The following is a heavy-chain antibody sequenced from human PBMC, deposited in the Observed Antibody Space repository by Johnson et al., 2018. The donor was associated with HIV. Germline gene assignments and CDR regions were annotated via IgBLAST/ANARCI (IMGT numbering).Heavy chain of an antibody. V-gene: IGHV3-20*04. J-gene: IGHJ3*02. CDR3: ARGGSGSYWGYLTDAFDI. CDR1: GFTFSSYG. CDR2: INWNGGST. D-gene: IGHD1-26*01. Sequence: VQLVESGGGVVQPGRSLRLSCAASGFTFSSYGMHWVRQAPGKGLEWVSGINWNGGSTGYADSMKGRFTISRDNAKNSLYLQMNSLRAEDTALYFCARGGSGSYWGYLTDAFDIWGQGTMVTVSS.